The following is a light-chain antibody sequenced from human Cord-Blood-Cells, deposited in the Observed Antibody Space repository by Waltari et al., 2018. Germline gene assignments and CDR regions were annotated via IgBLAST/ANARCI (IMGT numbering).Light chain of an antibody. CDR2: YVS. CDR1: SSAVGGYNY. Sequence: QSALTQPASVSGSPGQSITISCTGTSSAVGGYNYVSWYQQHPGKAPKLMIYYVSNRPSGVSNRCSGSKSGNTASRTISGLQAEDEAEYYCSSYTSSSTVVFGGGTKLTVL. V-gene: IGLV2-14*01. CDR3: SSYTSSSTVV. J-gene: IGLJ2*01.